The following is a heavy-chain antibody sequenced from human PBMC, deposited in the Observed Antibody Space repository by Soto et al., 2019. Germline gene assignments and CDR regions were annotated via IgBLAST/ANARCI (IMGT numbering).Heavy chain of an antibody. D-gene: IGHD1-26*01. J-gene: IGHJ4*02. CDR3: AHRYGGNYYRWYFDS. CDR2: ISWKDEK. V-gene: IGHV2-5*01. CDR1: GFSLSTSGAG. Sequence: PTLVNPTQTLTVTCTFSGFSLSTSGAGVGWIRQSPGKAPEWLALISWKDEKRYNPGLKSRPTITKDTSKNQVVLTMTDLDPVDTATYFCAHRYGGNYYRWYFDSWGQGTLVTVSS.